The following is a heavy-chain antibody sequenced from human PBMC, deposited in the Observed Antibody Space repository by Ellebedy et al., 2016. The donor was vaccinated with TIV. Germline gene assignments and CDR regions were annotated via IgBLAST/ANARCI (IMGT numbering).Heavy chain of an antibody. V-gene: IGHV4-4*07. D-gene: IGHD3-16*01. CDR2: IFSGST. CDR3: ALRGREPVGFDY. Sequence: SETLSLXXTVSGDSISPYLWSWIRQPAGKGLEWIGRIFSGSTNYNPSLKSRVTMSLDTSKNQFSLKLSSLTAADTAVYYCALRGREPVGFDYWGQGTLVTVSS. CDR1: GDSISPYL. J-gene: IGHJ4*02.